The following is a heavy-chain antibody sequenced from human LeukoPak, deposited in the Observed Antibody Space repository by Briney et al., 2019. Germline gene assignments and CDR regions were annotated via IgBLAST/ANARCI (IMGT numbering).Heavy chain of an antibody. CDR1: GFTFDDYT. CDR2: ISWGGDNT. CDR3: AKDIARRGYSGADY. V-gene: IGHV3-43*01. J-gene: IGHJ4*02. Sequence: PGGSLRLSCAASGFTFDDYTMHWVRQAPGKGLEWVSLISWGGDNTYYGDSVKGRFTISRDNSKNSLYLQMNSLRTEDTAFYYCAKDIARRGYSGADYWGQGTLVTVSS. D-gene: IGHD5-12*01.